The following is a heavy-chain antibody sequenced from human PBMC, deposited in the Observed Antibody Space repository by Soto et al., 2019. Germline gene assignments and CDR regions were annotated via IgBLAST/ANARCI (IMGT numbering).Heavy chain of an antibody. J-gene: IGHJ3*02. CDR3: AREAAAGSDAFDI. Sequence: SETLSLTCAVYGGSFSGYYWSWIRQPPGKGLEWIGEINHSGSTNYNPSLKSRVIISVDTSKNQFSRKLSSVTAADTAVYYCAREAAAGSDAFDIWGQGTMVTVSS. D-gene: IGHD6-13*01. V-gene: IGHV4-34*01. CDR1: GGSFSGYY. CDR2: INHSGST.